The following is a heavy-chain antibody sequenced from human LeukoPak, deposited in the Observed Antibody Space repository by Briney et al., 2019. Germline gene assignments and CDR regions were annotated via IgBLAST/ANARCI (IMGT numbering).Heavy chain of an antibody. D-gene: IGHD3-10*01. J-gene: IGHJ4*02. CDR1: GASVGGNH. Sequence: SETLSLTCAVSGASVGGNHWSWIRQSPEKGLEWIGNIFHDGVTDYNPSFKSRVTMLPDTSKNQFSLKLSSVTAADTAVYYCARELRGRSAYFDYWGQGTLVTVSS. V-gene: IGHV4-59*02. CDR2: IFHDGVT. CDR3: ARELRGRSAYFDY.